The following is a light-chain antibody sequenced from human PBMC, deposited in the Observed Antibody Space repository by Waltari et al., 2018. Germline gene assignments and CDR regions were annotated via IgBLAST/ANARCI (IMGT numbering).Light chain of an antibody. V-gene: IGLV2-8*01. Sequence: QSALTQPPSASGSPGQSVTISCTGTSSDVGAYNFVSWHQQHPGKAPKLMIYEVSKRPSGVPDRFPGSKSGNTASLIVSGLQAEDEADYYCSSYTGSNNSWVFGGGTKLTVL. J-gene: IGLJ3*02. CDR3: SSYTGSNNSWV. CDR1: SSDVGAYNF. CDR2: EVS.